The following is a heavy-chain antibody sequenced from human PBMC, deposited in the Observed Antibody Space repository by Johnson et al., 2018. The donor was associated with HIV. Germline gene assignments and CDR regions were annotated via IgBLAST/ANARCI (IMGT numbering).Heavy chain of an antibody. V-gene: IGHV3-23*04. CDR1: GFTFSSYA. D-gene: IGHD2-21*01. CDR3: AREGEDAFDI. CDR2: ISDSGGST. Sequence: VQLVESGGGLVQPGGSLRLSCAASGFTFSSYAMNWVRQAPGKGLEWVSAISDSGGSTYFADSVKGRFTISRDDSKNTLYLQMNSLRAEDTAVYYCAREGEDAFDIWGQGTMVTVSS. J-gene: IGHJ3*02.